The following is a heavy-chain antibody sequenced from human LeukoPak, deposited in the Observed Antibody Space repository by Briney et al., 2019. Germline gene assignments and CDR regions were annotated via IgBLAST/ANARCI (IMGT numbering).Heavy chain of an antibody. CDR2: IYYSGST. J-gene: IGHJ4*02. Sequence: PSETLSLTCTVSGGSISSGDYYWSWIRQPPGKGLEWIGSIYYSGSTYYNPSLKSRVTISVDTSKNQFSLKLSSVTAADTAVYYCARDGSQEDTAMVGFDYWGQGTLVTVSS. V-gene: IGHV4-39*07. CDR3: ARDGSQEDTAMVGFDY. CDR1: GGSISSGDYY. D-gene: IGHD5-18*01.